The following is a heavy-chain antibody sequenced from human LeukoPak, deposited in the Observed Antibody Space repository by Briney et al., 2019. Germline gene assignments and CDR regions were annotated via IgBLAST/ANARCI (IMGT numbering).Heavy chain of an antibody. Sequence: GGSLRLSCAASGFTFSSYGMHWVRQAPGKGLEWVAFTRSDGSNKYYADSVKGRFTISRDNSKNTLYLQMNSLRAEDTAVYYCAKAIYYSGSYYSYYYYYMDVWGKGTTVTVSS. CDR2: TRSDGSNK. J-gene: IGHJ6*03. V-gene: IGHV3-30*02. D-gene: IGHD3-10*01. CDR1: GFTFSSYG. CDR3: AKAIYYSGSYYSYYYYYMDV.